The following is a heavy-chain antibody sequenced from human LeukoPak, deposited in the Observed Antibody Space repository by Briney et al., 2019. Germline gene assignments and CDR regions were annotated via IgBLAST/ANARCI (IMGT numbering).Heavy chain of an antibody. Sequence: GGSLRLSCAGSGFRFCTSTIHWARQAPGKGLEYVSSTSRDGGTSYHANSVKGRFTISRDNSKNTLYLQMGSLRTEDMAVYYCAAGDQWLVPGYLQYWGQDTLVTVSS. CDR2: TSRDGGTS. V-gene: IGHV3-64*01. D-gene: IGHD6-19*01. CDR3: AAGDQWLVPGYLQY. CDR1: GFRFCTST. J-gene: IGHJ1*01.